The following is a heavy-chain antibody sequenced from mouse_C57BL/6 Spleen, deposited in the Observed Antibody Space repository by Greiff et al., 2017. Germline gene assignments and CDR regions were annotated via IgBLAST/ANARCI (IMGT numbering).Heavy chain of an antibody. CDR1: GYTFTGYW. J-gene: IGHJ2*01. D-gene: IGHD2-4*01. CDR2: ILPGSGST. V-gene: IGHV1-9*01. Sequence: QVQLQQSGAELMKPGASVKLSCKATGYTFTGYWIAWVKQRPGHGLEWIGEILPGSGSTNYNEKFKGKATFTADTTSNTAYLQLSSLTTEDSAIYSFARWGLRRGYFDYGGQGTTLTVSS. CDR3: ARWGLRRGYFDY.